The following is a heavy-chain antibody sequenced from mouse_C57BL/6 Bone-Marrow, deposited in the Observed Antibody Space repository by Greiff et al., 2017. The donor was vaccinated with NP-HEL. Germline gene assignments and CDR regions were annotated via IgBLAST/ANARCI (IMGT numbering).Heavy chain of an antibody. CDR3: TTVVATDYFDY. CDR1: GFNIKDDY. V-gene: IGHV14-4*01. D-gene: IGHD1-1*01. Sequence: EVQLQQSGAELVRPGASVKLSCTASGFNIKDDYMHWVKQRPEQGLEWIGWIDPENGDTAYASKFQGKATIPADTSSNTAYLQRSSLTSEDTAVYYCTTVVATDYFDYGGQGTTLTVSS. J-gene: IGHJ2*01. CDR2: IDPENGDT.